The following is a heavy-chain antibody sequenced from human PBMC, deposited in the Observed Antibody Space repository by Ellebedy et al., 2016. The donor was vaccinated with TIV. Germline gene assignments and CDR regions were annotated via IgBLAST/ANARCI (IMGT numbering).Heavy chain of an antibody. CDR1: GFTFSSYA. CDR3: ARHLPPTTVTTSWFDP. V-gene: IGHV3-11*03. J-gene: IGHJ5*02. CDR2: ISSSSTYT. Sequence: GGSLRLXXAASGFTFSSYAMSWIRQAPGKGLKWVSCISSSSTYTNYADSVKGRFTISRDNAKNSLYLQMNSLRAEDTAVYYCARHLPPTTVTTSWFDPWGQGTLVTVSS. D-gene: IGHD4-17*01.